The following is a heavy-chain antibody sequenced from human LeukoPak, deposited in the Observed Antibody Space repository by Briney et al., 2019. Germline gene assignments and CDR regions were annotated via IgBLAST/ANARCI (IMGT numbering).Heavy chain of an antibody. Sequence: SETLSLTCAVYGGSFSGYYWSWIRQPPGKGLEWIGEINHSGSTNYNPSLKSRVTISVDTSKNQFSLKLSSVTAADTAVYYCARSTEGGYTYDYFYYYYMDVWGKGTTVTISS. CDR2: INHSGST. CDR3: ARSTEGGYTYDYFYYYYMDV. J-gene: IGHJ6*03. D-gene: IGHD5-18*01. CDR1: GGSFSGYY. V-gene: IGHV4-34*01.